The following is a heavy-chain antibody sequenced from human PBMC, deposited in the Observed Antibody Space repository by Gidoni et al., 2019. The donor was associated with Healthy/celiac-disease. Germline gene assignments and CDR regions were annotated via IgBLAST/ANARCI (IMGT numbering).Heavy chain of an antibody. D-gene: IGHD3-22*01. CDR1: GFSLTTSGGG. Sequence: QITLKESGPTLVKPTQTLTLTYTFSGFSLTTSGGGVGWIRQPPGKALEWLALIYWNDDKRYSPSLKSRLTITKDTSKNQVVLTMTNMDPVDTATYYCAHAYYYDSSGYIPPPAYWGQGTLVTVSS. V-gene: IGHV2-5*01. J-gene: IGHJ4*02. CDR3: AHAYYYDSSGYIPPPAY. CDR2: IYWNDDK.